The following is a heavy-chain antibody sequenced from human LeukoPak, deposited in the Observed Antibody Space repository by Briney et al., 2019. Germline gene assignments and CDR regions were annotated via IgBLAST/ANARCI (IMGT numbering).Heavy chain of an antibody. CDR3: ARDGYSGYDVRAFDI. CDR1: GGSISSYY. D-gene: IGHD5-12*01. CDR2: IYYSGST. J-gene: IGHJ3*02. V-gene: IGHV4-59*01. Sequence: SETLSLTCTVSGGSISSYYWSWIRQPPGKGLEWIGYIYYSGSTNYNPSLKSRVTISVDTSKNQFSLKLSSVTAADTAVYYCARDGYSGYDVRAFDIWGQGTMVTVSS.